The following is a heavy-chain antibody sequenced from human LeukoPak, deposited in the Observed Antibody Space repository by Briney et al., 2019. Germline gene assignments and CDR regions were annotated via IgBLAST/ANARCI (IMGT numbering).Heavy chain of an antibody. Sequence: ASVKVSCKASGGTFSSYAISWVRQAPGQGLEWMGWISAYNGNTNYAQKLQGRVTMTTDTSTSTAYMELRSLRSDDTAVYYCARDPSGWVPHTDAFDIWGQGTMVTVSS. D-gene: IGHD6-19*01. J-gene: IGHJ3*02. CDR2: ISAYNGNT. CDR3: ARDPSGWVPHTDAFDI. V-gene: IGHV1-18*01. CDR1: GGTFSSYA.